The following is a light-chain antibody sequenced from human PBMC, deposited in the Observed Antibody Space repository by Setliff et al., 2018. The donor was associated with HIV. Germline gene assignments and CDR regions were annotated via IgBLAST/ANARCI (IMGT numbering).Light chain of an antibody. CDR3: TSYTPSSTLRYL. CDR1: SSDVGGYNY. Sequence: QSALTQPASVSGSPGQAITISCTGTSSDVGGYNYVSWYQQHPGKAPKLMIFEVSNRPSGVSNRFSGSKSGNTASLTISGLQAEDEADYYCTSYTPSSTLRYLFRTGTKVTVL. J-gene: IGLJ1*01. V-gene: IGLV2-14*01. CDR2: EVS.